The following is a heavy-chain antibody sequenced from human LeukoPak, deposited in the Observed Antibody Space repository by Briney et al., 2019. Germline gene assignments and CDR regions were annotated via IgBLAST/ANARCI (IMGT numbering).Heavy chain of an antibody. Sequence: SETLSLTRTVSGGSISSYYWSWIRQPPAKGLEWIGYIYYSGSTNYNPSLKSRVTISVDTSKNQFSLKLSSVTAADTAVYYCARSRRGGYYFDYWGQGTLVTVSS. CDR2: IYYSGST. CDR1: GGSISSYY. CDR3: ARSRRGGYYFDY. V-gene: IGHV4-59*08. J-gene: IGHJ4*02. D-gene: IGHD3-16*01.